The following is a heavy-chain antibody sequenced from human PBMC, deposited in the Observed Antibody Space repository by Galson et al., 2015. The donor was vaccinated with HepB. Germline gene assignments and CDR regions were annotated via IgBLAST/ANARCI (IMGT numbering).Heavy chain of an antibody. CDR3: ARDLSIAARRGHYYGMDV. Sequence: SVKVSCKASGYTFTSYYMHWVRQAPGQGLEWMGIINPSGGSTSYAQKFQGRVTMTRDTSTSTVYMELSSLRSEDTAVYYCARDLSIAARRGHYYGMDVWGQGTTVTVSS. J-gene: IGHJ6*02. V-gene: IGHV1-46*01. CDR1: GYTFTSYY. CDR2: INPSGGST. D-gene: IGHD6-6*01.